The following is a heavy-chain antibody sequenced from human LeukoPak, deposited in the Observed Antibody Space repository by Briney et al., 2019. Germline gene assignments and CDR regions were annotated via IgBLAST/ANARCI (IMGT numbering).Heavy chain of an antibody. V-gene: IGHV4-38-2*02. CDR1: GSSISSAYY. D-gene: IGHD2-15*01. CDR2: IYHSGST. CDR3: ARNPSGGYYYFDY. Sequence: SETLSLTCTVSGSSISSAYYWGWIRQPPGKGLEWIGSIYHSGSTYYSPSLKSRVPISVDTSKNQFSLKLSSVTTADTAMYYCARNPSGGYYYFDYWGQGTLVTVSS. J-gene: IGHJ4*02.